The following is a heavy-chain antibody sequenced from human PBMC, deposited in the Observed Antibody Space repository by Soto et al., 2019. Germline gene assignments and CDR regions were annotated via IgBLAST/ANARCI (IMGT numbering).Heavy chain of an antibody. V-gene: IGHV4-59*01. CDR2: IYYSGST. J-gene: IGHJ6*01. D-gene: IGHD4-17*01. CDR3: AKDTGDYGPHYYGMDV. Sequence: PSETLSLTCTVSGGSITSYYWTWIRQPPGKGLEWIGNIYYSGSTKYNPALKSRVTISLDTSKKQLSLKLTSVTAADTAVYFCAKDTGDYGPHYYGMDVWGQGTKVTVSS. CDR1: GGSITSYY.